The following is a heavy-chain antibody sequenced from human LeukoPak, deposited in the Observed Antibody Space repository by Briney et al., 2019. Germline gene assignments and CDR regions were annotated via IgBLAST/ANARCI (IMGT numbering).Heavy chain of an antibody. CDR2: INPNSGGT. CDR1: GYTFTGYY. D-gene: IGHD3-16*01. V-gene: IGHV1-2*06. Sequence: PGASVKVSCKASGYTFTGYYMHWVRQAPGQGLEWMGRINPNSGGTNYAQKFQGRVTMTRDTSISTAYMELSRLGSDDTAVYYCACWGTRGITRVDYWGQGTLVTVSS. CDR3: ACWGTRGITRVDY. J-gene: IGHJ4*02.